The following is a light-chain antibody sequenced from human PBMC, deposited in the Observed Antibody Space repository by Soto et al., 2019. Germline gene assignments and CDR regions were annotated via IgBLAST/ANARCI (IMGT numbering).Light chain of an antibody. J-gene: IGKJ3*01. CDR2: GTS. V-gene: IGKV3-20*01. CDR1: QSVSSSY. Sequence: EIVLTQSPGTLSLSPGERATLSCRASQSVSSSYLAWYQHKPGQAPMLLIYGTSISATGSPGRFSGSGSGTDFTFSNSTLEPEDFAVYYYQQYDCSLFTFGPGTKVDIK. CDR3: QQYDCSLFT.